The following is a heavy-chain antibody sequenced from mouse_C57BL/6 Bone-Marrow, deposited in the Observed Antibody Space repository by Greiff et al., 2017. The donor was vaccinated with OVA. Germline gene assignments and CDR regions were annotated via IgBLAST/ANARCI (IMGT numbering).Heavy chain of an antibody. D-gene: IGHD4-1*01. CDR3: ARVELGHWYFDV. CDR1: GFTFSDFY. V-gene: IGHV7-1*01. J-gene: IGHJ1*03. Sequence: EVQVVESGGGLVQSGRSLRLSCATSGFTFSDFYMEWVRQAPGKGLEWIAASRNKANDYSTEYSASVKGRFIVSRDTSQSILYLQMNALRAEDTAIYYSARVELGHWYFDVWGTGTTVTVSS. CDR2: SRNKANDYST.